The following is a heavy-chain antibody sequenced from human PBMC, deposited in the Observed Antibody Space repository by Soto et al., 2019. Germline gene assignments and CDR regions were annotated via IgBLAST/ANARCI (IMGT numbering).Heavy chain of an antibody. V-gene: IGHV4-4*01. Sequence: TLSLTCAVSGGSISSSNWWSWVRQPPGKGLEWIGEIYHSGSTNYNPSLKSRVTISVDTSKNRFSLKLSSVTAADTAVYFCARDLGLFDAFDVWGQGTLVTVSS. CDR1: GGSISSSNW. D-gene: IGHD2-21*01. CDR2: IYHSGST. CDR3: ARDLGLFDAFDV. J-gene: IGHJ3*01.